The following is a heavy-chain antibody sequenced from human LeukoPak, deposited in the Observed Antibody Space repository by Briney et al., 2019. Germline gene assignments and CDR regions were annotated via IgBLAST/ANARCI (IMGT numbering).Heavy chain of an antibody. Sequence: GGSLTLSCETSGFTFRTYGMHWVRQAPGKGLEWVAFIRFDGTNKYYADSVKGRFAISRDSSKNTLYLQMNSLRAEDTAVYYCAKGYCSGSCYNGLDYWGQGTLVTVSS. CDR2: IRFDGTNK. V-gene: IGHV3-30*02. J-gene: IGHJ4*02. CDR3: AKGYCSGSCYNGLDY. CDR1: GFTFRTYG. D-gene: IGHD2-15*01.